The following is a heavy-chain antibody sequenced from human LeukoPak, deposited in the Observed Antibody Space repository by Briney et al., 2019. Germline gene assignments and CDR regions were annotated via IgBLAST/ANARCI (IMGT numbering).Heavy chain of an antibody. D-gene: IGHD5-12*01. Sequence: GGSLRLSCAASGFTFSGSAMHWVRQASGKGLEWVANIKQDGGEKHYVDSVKGRFTISRDNAKNSLYLQMNSLRAEDTAVYYCASAWLRHSYHVAEYFQHWGQGTLVTVSS. CDR3: ASAWLRHSYHVAEYFQH. CDR1: GFTFSGSA. CDR2: IKQDGGEK. V-gene: IGHV3-7*02. J-gene: IGHJ1*01.